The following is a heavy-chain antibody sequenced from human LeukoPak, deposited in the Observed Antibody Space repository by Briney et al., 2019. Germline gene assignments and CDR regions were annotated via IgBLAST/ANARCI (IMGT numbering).Heavy chain of an antibody. CDR2: MNPNSGNT. Sequence: GASVKVSCKASGYTFTSYDINWVRQATGQGLEWMGWMNPNSGNTGYAQKFQGRVTMTRDTSISTAYMELSRLRSDDTAVYYCARGLIGYCSGGSCYRRPTYYYYMDVWGKGTTVTVSS. V-gene: IGHV1-8*02. CDR1: GYTFTSYD. D-gene: IGHD2-15*01. J-gene: IGHJ6*03. CDR3: ARGLIGYCSGGSCYRRPTYYYYMDV.